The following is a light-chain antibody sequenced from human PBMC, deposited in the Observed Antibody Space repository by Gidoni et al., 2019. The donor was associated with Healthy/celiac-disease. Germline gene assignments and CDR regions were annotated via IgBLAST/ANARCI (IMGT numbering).Light chain of an antibody. CDR2: GAS. CDR3: QKYGSSPPNT. V-gene: IGKV3-20*01. J-gene: IGKJ2*01. Sequence: EIVLPQSPGTLSLSPGERAPLSCRASQSGSSSYLAWYQQKPGQAPRLLIYGASSRATGIPDRFSGSGSGTDFTLTISRLEPEDFAVYYCQKYGSSPPNTFGQGTKLEIK. CDR1: QSGSSSY.